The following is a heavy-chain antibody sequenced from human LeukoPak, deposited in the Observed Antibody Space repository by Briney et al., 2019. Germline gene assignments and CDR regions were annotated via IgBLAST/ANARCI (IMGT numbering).Heavy chain of an antibody. J-gene: IGHJ4*02. V-gene: IGHV3-23*01. CDR2: ISGSGDTT. Sequence: GGSLRLSCAASGFTFSSYAMSWVRQAPGKGLEWVSAISGSGDTTYYADSVKGRFTISRDNSKNTLYLQMSSLRAEDTAVYYCAKHPPPGDYVVYWGQGTLVTVSS. CDR3: AKHPPPGDYVVY. CDR1: GFTFSSYA. D-gene: IGHD4-17*01.